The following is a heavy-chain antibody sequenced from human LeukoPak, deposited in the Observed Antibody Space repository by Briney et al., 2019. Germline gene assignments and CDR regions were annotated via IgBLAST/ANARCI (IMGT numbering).Heavy chain of an antibody. J-gene: IGHJ4*02. CDR1: GFTFSSYA. CDR3: AKERGDSRGKYYFDY. V-gene: IGHV3-23*01. CDR2: ISGSGGST. D-gene: IGHD2-21*02. Sequence: GGSLRLSCAASGFTFSSYAMSWVRQAPGKGLEWVSAISGSGGSTYYADSVKGRFTISRDNSKDTLYLQMNSLRAEDTAVYYCAKERGDSRGKYYFDYWGQGTLVTVSS.